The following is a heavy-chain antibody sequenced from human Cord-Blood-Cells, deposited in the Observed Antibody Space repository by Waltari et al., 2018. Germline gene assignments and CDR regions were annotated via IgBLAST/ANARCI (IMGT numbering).Heavy chain of an antibody. J-gene: IGHJ3*02. CDR2: INHSGST. CDR3: ASSGNYFFGAFDI. D-gene: IGHD3-3*01. V-gene: IGHV4-30-2*01. CDR1: GGPISSGGYS. Sequence: QLQLQESGSGLVKPSQTLSLTCAVSGGPISSGGYSWSWIRQPPGKGLEWIGYINHSGSTYYNPSLKSRVTISVDRSKNQFSLKLSSVTAADTAVYYWASSGNYFFGAFDIWGQGTMVTVSS.